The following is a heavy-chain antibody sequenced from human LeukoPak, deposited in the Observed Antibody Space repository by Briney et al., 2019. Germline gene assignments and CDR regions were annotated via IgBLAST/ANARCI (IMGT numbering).Heavy chain of an antibody. V-gene: IGHV1-46*01. J-gene: IGHJ4*02. CDR2: IDPSGGST. Sequence: ASVKVSCKASGYTFTSYYMHWVRQAPGQGLEWMGIIDPSGGSTSYAQKFQGRVTMTRDTSTSTVYMELSSLRSEDTAVYYCARGTPITMVRGVITPWMSWGQGTLVTVSS. CDR1: GYTFTSYY. CDR3: ARGTPITMVRGVITPWMS. D-gene: IGHD3-10*01.